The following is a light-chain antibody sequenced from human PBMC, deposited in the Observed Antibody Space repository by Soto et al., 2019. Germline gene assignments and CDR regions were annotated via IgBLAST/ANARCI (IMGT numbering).Light chain of an antibody. CDR2: KAT. CDR3: QQLNSYPIT. V-gene: IGKV1-5*03. Sequence: DIQMTQSPSTLSASLVYRGTITCRASQRIDTWLAWYQKTPGTAPKLLVYKATILQSGVPPRFSGSRSGTDFPLTISSLQPEDFPTYYCQQLNSYPITFGQGTRLANK. J-gene: IGKJ5*01. CDR1: QRIDTW.